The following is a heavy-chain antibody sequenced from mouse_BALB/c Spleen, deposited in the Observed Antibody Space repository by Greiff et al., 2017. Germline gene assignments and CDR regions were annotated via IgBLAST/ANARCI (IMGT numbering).Heavy chain of an antibody. V-gene: IGHV14-1*02. Sequence: VQLKESGAELVRPGALVKLSCKASGFNIKDYYMHWVKQRPEQGLEWIGWIDPENGNTIYAPKFQGKASITADTSSNTAYLQLSSLTSEDTAVYYGARGVRRGGYYFDYWGQGTTLTVSA. CDR2: IDPENGNT. D-gene: IGHD2-14*01. CDR3: ARGVRRGGYYFDY. CDR1: GFNIKDYY. J-gene: IGHJ2*01.